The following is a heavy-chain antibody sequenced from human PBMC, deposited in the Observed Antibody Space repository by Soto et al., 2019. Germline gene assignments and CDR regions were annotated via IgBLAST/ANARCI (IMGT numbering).Heavy chain of an antibody. Sequence: TGGSLRLSCAGSGFTLSDNYMDWVRQAPGKGLEWVGRIRNKANRCTTEYAASVKGRFAISRDESMNSVHLQMNSLKTEDTAVYYCATDSYSSIRIWRFDFWGHGTLVTVSS. V-gene: IGHV3-72*01. CDR3: ATDSYSSIRIWRFDF. CDR1: GFTLSDNY. D-gene: IGHD2-2*01. CDR2: IRNKANRCTT. J-gene: IGHJ4*01.